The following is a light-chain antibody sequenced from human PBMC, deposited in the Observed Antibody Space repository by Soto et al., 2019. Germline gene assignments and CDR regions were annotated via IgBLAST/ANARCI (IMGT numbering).Light chain of an antibody. V-gene: IGKV1-5*01. CDR2: DAS. Sequence: DIQMTQSPSTLSASIGDRVTITCRASHNLDKWLAWYQQKPGKAPKVLIYDASSLKSGVPSRFSGSGSGTEFTLTISSLQPEDFATYYCQQYNTYWTFGQGTKVDI. CDR3: QQYNTYWT. J-gene: IGKJ1*01. CDR1: HNLDKW.